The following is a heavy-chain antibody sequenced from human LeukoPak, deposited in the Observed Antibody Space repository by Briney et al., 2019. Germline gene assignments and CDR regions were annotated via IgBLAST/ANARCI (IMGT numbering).Heavy chain of an antibody. J-gene: IGHJ4*02. V-gene: IGHV3-30*18. CDR2: ISYDGSNK. CDR3: AKDRGAAAPIAHLDY. Sequence: PGGSLRLSSAASGFTFSSYGMHWVRQAPGKGLEWVAVISYDGSNKYYADSVKGRFTISRDNSKNTLYLQMNSLRAEDTAVYYCAKDRGAAAPIAHLDYWGQRSLATVS. D-gene: IGHD6-13*01. CDR1: GFTFSSYG.